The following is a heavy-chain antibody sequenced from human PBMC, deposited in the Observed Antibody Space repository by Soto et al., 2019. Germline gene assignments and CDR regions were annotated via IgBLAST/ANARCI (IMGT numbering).Heavy chain of an antibody. CDR3: ARGGVPAAMSY. D-gene: IGHD2-2*01. CDR2: INSDGSNT. CDR1: RFTFSILW. Sequence: PGGCLRLSSAASRFTFSILWMHWVRQAPGEGLVWVSRINSDGSNTNYADSVKGRFTISRDNAKNTLYLQMNSLRAEDTAVYYCARGGVPAAMSYWGQGTLVTVSS. V-gene: IGHV3-74*01. J-gene: IGHJ4*02.